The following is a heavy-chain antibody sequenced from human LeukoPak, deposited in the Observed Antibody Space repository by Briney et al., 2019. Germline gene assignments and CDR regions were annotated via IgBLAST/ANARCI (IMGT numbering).Heavy chain of an antibody. J-gene: IGHJ4*02. CDR2: INSDGSST. CDR1: GFTFSSYW. CDR3: VRDLGYSSGWSFDY. D-gene: IGHD6-19*01. V-gene: IGHV3-74*01. Sequence: PGGSLRLSCAASGFTFSSYWMHWVRHAPGKGLVWVSRINSDGSSTSYADSVKGRFTIARDNAKNTLYLQMNSLRAEDTAVYYCVRDLGYSSGWSFDYWGQGTLVTVSS.